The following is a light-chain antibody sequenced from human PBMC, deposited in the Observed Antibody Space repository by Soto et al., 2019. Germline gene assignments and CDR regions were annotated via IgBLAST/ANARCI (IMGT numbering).Light chain of an antibody. CDR1: HSDIGAGYG. J-gene: IGLJ2*01. CDR2: DTT. Sequence: QSVLTQPPSVTGAPGQRVTISCTGSHSDIGAGYGVHWYQQFPHSAPKLLIYDTTNRPSGVPDRFSGSRSGTSASLAITGLQAEDEADYYCQSFDSRRIGLLFGGGTKLTGL. V-gene: IGLV1-40*01. CDR3: QSFDSRRIGLL.